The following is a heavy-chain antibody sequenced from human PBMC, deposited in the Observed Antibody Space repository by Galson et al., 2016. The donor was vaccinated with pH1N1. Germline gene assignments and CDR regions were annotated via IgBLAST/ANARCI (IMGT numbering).Heavy chain of an antibody. Sequence: TVTLTCTFSGFSLSTSGMCVSWIRQPPGKALEWLARINWDDNKYYSTSLKTRLNISKDTSKNQVVLTVTNMDPVDTATYYCARINHGDYSNYFDYWGQGTLVTVSS. V-gene: IGHV2-70*11. CDR3: ARINHGDYSNYFDY. CDR2: INWDDNK. J-gene: IGHJ4*02. D-gene: IGHD4-17*01. CDR1: GFSLSTSGMC.